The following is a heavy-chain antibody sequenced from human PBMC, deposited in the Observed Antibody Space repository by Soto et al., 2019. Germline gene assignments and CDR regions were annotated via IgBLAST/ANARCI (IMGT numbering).Heavy chain of an antibody. Sequence: PGGSLRLSCAASGFTFSSCVMSWVRQASGKGLEWVSAISGSGGSTYYADSVKGRFTISRDNSKNTLYLQMNSLRAEDTAVYYCAKDARPYYYDSSGYLPWGQGTLVT. CDR3: AKDARPYYYDSSGYLP. CDR2: ISGSGGST. CDR1: GFTFSSCV. V-gene: IGHV3-23*01. J-gene: IGHJ5*02. D-gene: IGHD3-22*01.